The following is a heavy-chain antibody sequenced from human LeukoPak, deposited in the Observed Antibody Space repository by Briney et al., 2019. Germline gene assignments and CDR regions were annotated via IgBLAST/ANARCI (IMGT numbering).Heavy chain of an antibody. CDR2: IRPDGHNK. V-gene: IGHV3-30*02. CDR3: AKEGAAYWDVDV. D-gene: IGHD2-21*01. J-gene: IGHJ6*04. CDR1: GFIFIGYG. Sequence: GGSLRLSCAASGFIFIGYGMHWVRQAPGKGPEWVAFIRPDGHNKYYADSVKGRFMISRDNSKNTVDLQMNSLRGDDTAMYYCAKEGAAYWDVDVWGKGTTVTVSS.